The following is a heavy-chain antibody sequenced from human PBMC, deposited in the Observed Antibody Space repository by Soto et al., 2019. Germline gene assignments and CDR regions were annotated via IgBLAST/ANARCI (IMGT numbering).Heavy chain of an antibody. Sequence: GGSLRLSCVASGFTFSGYWMHWLRQAPGRELVWVSEIDTDGNSRNYADSVKGRFTISRDNAKNTLYLQMNSLTAEDTAVYFCASLSVPVDFWGRGTLVTVSS. D-gene: IGHD2-2*01. J-gene: IGHJ4*02. V-gene: IGHV3-74*01. CDR2: IDTDGNSR. CDR3: ASLSVPVDF. CDR1: GFTFSGYW.